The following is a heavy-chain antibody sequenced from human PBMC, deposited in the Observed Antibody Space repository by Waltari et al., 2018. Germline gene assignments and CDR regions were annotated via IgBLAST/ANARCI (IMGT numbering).Heavy chain of an antibody. J-gene: IGHJ3*02. Sequence: EVQLVESGGGLVQPGGSLRLSCAASGFTFSSYEMNWVRQAPGKGLEWVSYISSSGSTIYYADSVKGRFTISRDNAKNSLYLQMNSLRAEDTAVYYCATDSSGFYREAFDIWGQGTMVTVSS. D-gene: IGHD3-22*01. CDR3: ATDSSGFYREAFDI. CDR2: ISSSGSTI. V-gene: IGHV3-48*03. CDR1: GFTFSSYE.